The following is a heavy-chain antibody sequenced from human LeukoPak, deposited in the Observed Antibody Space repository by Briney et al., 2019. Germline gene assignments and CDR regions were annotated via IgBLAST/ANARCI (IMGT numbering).Heavy chain of an antibody. V-gene: IGHV3-23*01. CDR1: GFTFSTYS. Sequence: GGSLRLSCAASGFTFSTYSMSWVRQAPGKGLEWVSAISGSGGSTYYADSVKGRFTISRDNSKNTLYLQMNSLRAEDTAVYYCAKDACSGGSCYWHYYYYYMDVWGKGTTVTVSS. CDR3: AKDACSGGSCYWHYYYYYMDV. CDR2: ISGSGGST. D-gene: IGHD2-15*01. J-gene: IGHJ6*03.